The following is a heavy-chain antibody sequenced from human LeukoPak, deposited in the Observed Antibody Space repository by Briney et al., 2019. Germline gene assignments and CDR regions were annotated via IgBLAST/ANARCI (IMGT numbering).Heavy chain of an antibody. CDR3: ASMIGELDY. J-gene: IGHJ4*02. CDR1: GFTFSYYA. V-gene: IGHV3-33*01. Sequence: PGGSLRLSCAASGFTFSYYAMHWVRQAPGKGLEWVAVIWYDGSNKDYADSVKGRFTISRDNSKNTLYLQMNSLRAEDTAVYYCASMIGELDYWGQGTLVTVSS. CDR2: IWYDGSNK. D-gene: IGHD2-21*01.